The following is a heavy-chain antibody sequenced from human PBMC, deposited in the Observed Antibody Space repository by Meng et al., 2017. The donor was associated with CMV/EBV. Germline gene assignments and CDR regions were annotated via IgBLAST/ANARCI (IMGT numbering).Heavy chain of an antibody. D-gene: IGHD6-13*01. CDR3: ARTPRSSWYVD. J-gene: IGHJ4*02. CDR1: GFTFTDAG. Sequence: GSLRLSCEVSGFTFTDAGMAWVRHGPGKGLEWVSTVDQSGTDTHYADSVKGRFTISRDNFKNTLSLQMNSLRADDTAVYYCARTPRSSWYVDWGQGTLVTVSS. V-gene: IGHV3-23*05. CDR2: VDQSGTDT.